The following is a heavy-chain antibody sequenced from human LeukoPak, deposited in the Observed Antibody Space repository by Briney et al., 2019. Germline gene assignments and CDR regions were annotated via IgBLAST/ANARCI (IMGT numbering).Heavy chain of an antibody. CDR1: GFTVSSNY. CDR2: IYSGGST. Sequence: PGGSLRLSCAASGFTVSSNYMSWVRKAPGKGLEWVSVIYSGGSTYYADSVKGRFTISRDNSKSTLYLQMNSLRAEDTAVYYCARSSDRLYLDYWGLGTLVTVSS. CDR3: ARSSDRLYLDY. J-gene: IGHJ4*02. V-gene: IGHV3-53*01. D-gene: IGHD1-26*01.